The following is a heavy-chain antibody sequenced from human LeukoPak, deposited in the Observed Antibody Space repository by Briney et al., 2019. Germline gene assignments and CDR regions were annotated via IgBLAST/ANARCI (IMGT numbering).Heavy chain of an antibody. Sequence: ASVKVSCKASGYTFTGYYMHWVRQAPGQGLEWMGWINPKSGGTNYAQKFQGRVTMTRDTSISTAYMELSRLRSDDTAVYYCARRAYTMVRGVPFDYWGQGTLVTVSS. CDR2: INPKSGGT. CDR1: GYTFTGYY. V-gene: IGHV1-2*02. J-gene: IGHJ4*02. CDR3: ARRAYTMVRGVPFDY. D-gene: IGHD3-10*01.